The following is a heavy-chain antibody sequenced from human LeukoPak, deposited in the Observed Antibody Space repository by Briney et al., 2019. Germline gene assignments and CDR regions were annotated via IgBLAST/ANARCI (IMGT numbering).Heavy chain of an antibody. CDR3: ARDTRLVF. CDR1: GYSFTAYY. V-gene: IGHV1-2*02. D-gene: IGHD3-16*01. Sequence: VASVKVSCKTSGYSFTAYYIHWVRQAPGQGLEWMGSINPYSGDPIYAQRFQGRVTFTRDTSISTADMQLTRLRSDDTAVYYCARDTRLVFWGQGTLVAVSS. CDR2: INPYSGDP. J-gene: IGHJ3*01.